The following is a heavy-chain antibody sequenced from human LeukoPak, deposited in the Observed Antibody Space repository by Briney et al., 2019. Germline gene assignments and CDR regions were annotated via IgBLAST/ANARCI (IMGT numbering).Heavy chain of an antibody. J-gene: IGHJ4*02. Sequence: GGSLRLSCAASGFTFSSYAMSWVRQAPGKGLEWVSAISGSGGSTYYADSVKGRFTISRGNSKNTLYLQMNSLRAEDTAVYYCAKDFHYYDSSGYYYGLFDYWGQGTLVTVSS. CDR2: ISGSGGST. V-gene: IGHV3-23*01. CDR3: AKDFHYYDSSGYYYGLFDY. CDR1: GFTFSSYA. D-gene: IGHD3-22*01.